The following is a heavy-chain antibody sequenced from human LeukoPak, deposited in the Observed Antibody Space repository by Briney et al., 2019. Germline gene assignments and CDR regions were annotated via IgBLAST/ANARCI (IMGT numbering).Heavy chain of an antibody. CDR3: ASLAAAGLYYYYYMDV. Sequence: SETLSLTCTVSGGSISSGGYYWSWIRQPPGKGLEWIGYIYHSGSTCYNPSLKSRVTISVDRSKNQFSLKLSSVTAADTAVYYCASLAAAGLYYYYYMDVWGKGTTVTVSS. D-gene: IGHD6-13*01. J-gene: IGHJ6*03. CDR1: GGSISSGGYY. V-gene: IGHV4-30-2*01. CDR2: IYHSGST.